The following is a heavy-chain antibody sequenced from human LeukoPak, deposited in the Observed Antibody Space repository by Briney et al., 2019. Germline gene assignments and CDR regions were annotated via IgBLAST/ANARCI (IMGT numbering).Heavy chain of an antibody. D-gene: IGHD4-17*01. J-gene: IGHJ5*02. CDR2: LSASGGST. Sequence: GGSLRLSCAASGFTFSSYAMSWVRQAPGKGLKWVSGLSASGGSTYYADSVKGRFTISRDNSKNTLYLHMNSLRAEDTAVYYCARDIRNYGDYGFLVSWGQGTLVTVSS. CDR3: ARDIRNYGDYGFLVS. CDR1: GFTFSSYA. V-gene: IGHV3-23*01.